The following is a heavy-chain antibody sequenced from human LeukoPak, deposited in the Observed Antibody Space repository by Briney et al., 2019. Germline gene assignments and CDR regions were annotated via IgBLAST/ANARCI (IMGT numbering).Heavy chain of an antibody. CDR2: IKQDGSEK. V-gene: IGHV3-7*01. J-gene: IGHJ5*02. CDR1: GFTFSSYW. Sequence: GGSLRLSCAASGFTFSSYWMSWVRQAPGKGLEWVANIKQDGSEKYYVDSVKGRFTISRDNAKNSLYLQMNSLRAEDTAVYYCARGGIYGYGMNWFDPWGQGTLVTVSS. CDR3: ARGGIYGYGMNWFDP. D-gene: IGHD5-12*01.